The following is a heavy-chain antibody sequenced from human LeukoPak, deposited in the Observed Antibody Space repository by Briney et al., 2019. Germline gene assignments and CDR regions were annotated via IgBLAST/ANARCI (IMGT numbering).Heavy chain of an antibody. D-gene: IGHD2-2*01. CDR1: GFTFSSYA. CDR2: ISGSGGST. Sequence: GSLRLSCAASGFTFSSYAMSWVRQAPGKGLEWVSAISGSGGSTYYADSVKGRFTISRDNSKNTLYLQMNSLRAEDTAVYYCAKGVVVVPAANKHSGYFGYWGQGTLVTVSS. J-gene: IGHJ4*02. CDR3: AKGVVVVPAANKHSGYFGY. V-gene: IGHV3-23*01.